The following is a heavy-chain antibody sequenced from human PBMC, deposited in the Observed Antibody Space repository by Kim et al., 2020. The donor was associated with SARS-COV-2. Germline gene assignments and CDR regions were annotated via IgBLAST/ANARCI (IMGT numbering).Heavy chain of an antibody. Sequence: YAVSVISRITINPDTSKNQFSLQLKSVTPEDTAVYYCARDPPGDPIFFDYWGQGTLVTVSS. J-gene: IGHJ4*02. V-gene: IGHV6-1*01. CDR3: ARDPPGDPIFFDY. D-gene: IGHD7-27*01.